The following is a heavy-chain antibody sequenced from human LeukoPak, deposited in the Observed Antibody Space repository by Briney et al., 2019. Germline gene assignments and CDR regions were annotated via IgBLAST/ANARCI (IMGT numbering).Heavy chain of an antibody. CDR3: ARDMDINDFWSGYRNDAFDI. CDR2: ISAYNGNT. Sequence: ASVKVSCKASGYTFTSYGISWVRQAPGQGLEWMGWISAYNGNTNYAQKLQGRVTMTTDTSTSTAYMELRSLRSDDTAVYYCARDMDINDFWSGYRNDAFDIWGQGTMVTVSS. D-gene: IGHD3-3*01. J-gene: IGHJ3*02. V-gene: IGHV1-18*01. CDR1: GYTFTSYG.